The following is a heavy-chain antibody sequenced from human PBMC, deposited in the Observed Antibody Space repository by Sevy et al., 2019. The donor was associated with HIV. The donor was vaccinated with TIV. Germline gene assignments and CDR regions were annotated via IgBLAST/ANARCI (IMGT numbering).Heavy chain of an antibody. CDR2: ISYDGRNNK. D-gene: IGHD3-16*01. CDR1: GFTFSDYR. V-gene: IGHV3-30*03. Sequence: GGSLRLSCAASGFTFSDYRLHWVRQAPGKGLEWVAVISYDGRNNKYNADSVKGRFTISRDNSKNRVYLQMNSLRAEDTAIYYCARDRGEILSSAFDYWGQGTLVTVSS. J-gene: IGHJ4*02. CDR3: ARDRGEILSSAFDY.